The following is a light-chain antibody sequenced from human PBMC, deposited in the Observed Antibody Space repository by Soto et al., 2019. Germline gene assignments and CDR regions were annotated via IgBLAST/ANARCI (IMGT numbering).Light chain of an antibody. Sequence: QSVLTQPASVSGSPGQSITISCTGTSGDIGSYNRVSWYQQHPGKAPKLIIYEVTDRPSGVSNRFSGSKSGNTASLTISGLQAEDEAEYYCAAWDDSLSGRVFGGGTKLTVL. CDR1: SGDIGSYNR. CDR2: EVT. J-gene: IGLJ3*02. V-gene: IGLV2-14*01. CDR3: AAWDDSLSGRV.